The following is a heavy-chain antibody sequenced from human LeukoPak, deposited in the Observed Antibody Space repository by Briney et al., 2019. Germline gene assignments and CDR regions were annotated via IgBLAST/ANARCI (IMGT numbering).Heavy chain of an antibody. D-gene: IGHD3-3*01. CDR1: GYTFTSYG. J-gene: IGHJ4*02. CDR3: AREGGYYDFWSGYYPYYFDY. V-gene: IGHV1-18*01. CDR2: ISAYNCNT. Sequence: ASVKVSCKASGYTFTSYGISWVRQGPGQGLEWMGWISAYNCNTNYAQKLQGRVTMTTDTCTNTGHIELLALRSDDTALYYCAREGGYYDFWSGYYPYYFDYWGQGTLVTVSS.